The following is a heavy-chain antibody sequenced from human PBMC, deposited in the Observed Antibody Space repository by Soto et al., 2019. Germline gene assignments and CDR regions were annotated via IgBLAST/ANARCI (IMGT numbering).Heavy chain of an antibody. CDR1: GGSFSGYY. CDR3: ARGSLLPGPVIVVVPAARGNWFDP. Sequence: PSETLSLTCAVYGGSFSGYYWSWIRQPPGKGLEWIGEINHSGSTNYNPSLKSRVTISVDTSKNQFSLKLSSVTAADTAVYYCARGSLLPGPVIVVVPAARGNWFDPWGQGTLVTVS. D-gene: IGHD2-2*01. J-gene: IGHJ5*02. CDR2: INHSGST. V-gene: IGHV4-34*01.